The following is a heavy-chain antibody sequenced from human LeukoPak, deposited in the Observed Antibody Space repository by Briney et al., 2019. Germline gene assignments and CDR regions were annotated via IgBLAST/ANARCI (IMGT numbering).Heavy chain of an antibody. CDR2: IYYSGST. J-gene: IGHJ6*03. Sequence: PSETLSLTCTVSGGSISSYYWNWIRQPPGKGLEWIGYIYYSGSTNYNPSLKSRVTMSADTAKNQFSLKLNSVTAADTAVYYCAIVARGGYDILTGYYYYHYMDVWGKGTTVTISS. CDR1: GGSISSYY. CDR3: AIVARGGYDILTGYYYYHYMDV. D-gene: IGHD3-9*01. V-gene: IGHV4-59*12.